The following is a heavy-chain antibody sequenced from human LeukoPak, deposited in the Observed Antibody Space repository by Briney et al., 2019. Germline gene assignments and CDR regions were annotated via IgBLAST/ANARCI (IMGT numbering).Heavy chain of an antibody. Sequence: PSETLSLTCTVSGGSISSSSYYWGWIRQPPGKGLEWIGSIYYSGSTYYNPSLKSRVTISVDTSKNQFSLKLSSVTAADTAVYYCARWYYDILTGYCDDYWGQGTLVTVSS. D-gene: IGHD3-9*01. J-gene: IGHJ4*02. CDR3: ARWYYDILTGYCDDY. CDR2: IYYSGST. V-gene: IGHV4-39*07. CDR1: GGSISSSSYY.